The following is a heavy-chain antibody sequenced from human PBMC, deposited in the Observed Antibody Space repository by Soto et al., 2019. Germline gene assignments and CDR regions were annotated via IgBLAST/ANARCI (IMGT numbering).Heavy chain of an antibody. CDR2: IYHSGTT. D-gene: IGHD1-26*01. CDR3: VRRHEYGSPDRFDD. V-gene: IGHV4-38-2*01. J-gene: IGHJ4*02. Sequence: SETLSLTCAVSGDSISSGFHWAWIRQPPGKGLEWVASIYHSGTTYYNGKTHYNPSLESRVAISVDAPKNHFTVRLGSLTAADTGLYYCVRRHEYGSPDRFDDWGRGTLVTVSS. CDR1: GDSISSGFH.